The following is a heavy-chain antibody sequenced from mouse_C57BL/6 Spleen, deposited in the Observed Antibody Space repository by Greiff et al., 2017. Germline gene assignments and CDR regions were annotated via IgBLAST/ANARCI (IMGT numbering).Heavy chain of an antibody. D-gene: IGHD1-1*01. V-gene: IGHV1-7*01. Sequence: VQLQQSWAALAPPGASVTLSCKASGYTFNSYWMHWVKQRPGQGLEWIGYINPSSGYTKYNQKFKDKATLTADKSSSTAYMQLSSLTYEDSAVYYCARGDYGRSPVFDVWGTGTTVTVSS. CDR2: INPSSGYT. CDR3: ARGDYGRSPVFDV. J-gene: IGHJ1*03. CDR1: GYTFNSYW.